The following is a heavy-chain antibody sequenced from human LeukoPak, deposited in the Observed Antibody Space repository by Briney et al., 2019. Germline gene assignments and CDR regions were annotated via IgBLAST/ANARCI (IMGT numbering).Heavy chain of an antibody. V-gene: IGHV1-2*02. CDR2: INPNSGST. CDR3: ARVTVGIRGLHFDS. D-gene: IGHD3-10*01. CDR1: GYTFTGYY. J-gene: IGHJ4*02. Sequence: ASVKVSCKASGYTFTGYYMHWVRQAPGQGLEWMGWINPNSGSTNYAQKVQGRVTMTRDTSISTAYMELSRLSSVTAADTAVYYCARVTVGIRGLHFDSWGQGTLVTVSS.